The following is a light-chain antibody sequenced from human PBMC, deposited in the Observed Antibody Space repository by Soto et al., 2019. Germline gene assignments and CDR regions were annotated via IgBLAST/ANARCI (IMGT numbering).Light chain of an antibody. CDR1: RTIDNY. J-gene: IGKJ1*01. V-gene: IGKV1-39*01. Sequence: DIQMTQSPSSLSASLGDRVTITCRASRTIDNYLNWYQQKPGRAPELLVYSTSSLQGGVPSKFTGGGSGTHFTLTISRLQPEDFATYFCQQSHSIPWTFGQGTKVDIK. CDR3: QQSHSIPWT. CDR2: STS.